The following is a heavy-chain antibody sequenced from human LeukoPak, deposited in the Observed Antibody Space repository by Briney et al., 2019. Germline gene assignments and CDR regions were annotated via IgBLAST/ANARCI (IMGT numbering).Heavy chain of an antibody. J-gene: IGHJ5*02. Sequence: GGSLRLSCAASGFTFSSYAMSWVRQAPGKGLEWVSAISGSGGSTYYADSVKGRFTISRDNSKNTLYPQMNSLRAEDTAVYYCARLGYCSSTSCPNNWFDPWGQGTLVTVSS. CDR2: ISGSGGST. D-gene: IGHD2-2*01. V-gene: IGHV3-23*01. CDR1: GFTFSSYA. CDR3: ARLGYCSSTSCPNNWFDP.